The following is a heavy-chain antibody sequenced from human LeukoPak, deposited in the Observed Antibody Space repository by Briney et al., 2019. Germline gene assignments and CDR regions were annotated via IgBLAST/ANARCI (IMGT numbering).Heavy chain of an antibody. CDR2: IYSGGST. CDR3: ATGGRSGVAFES. D-gene: IGHD2-15*01. V-gene: IGHV3-53*01. J-gene: IGHJ4*02. CDR1: GSTFSIAW. Sequence: GGSLRLSCAASGSTFSIAWMNWVRQAPGKGLEWVSLIYSGGSTYYADSVMGRSTISRDKSNNTLYLQMNSLRAEDTAVYYCATGGRSGVAFESWGQGTLVTVSS.